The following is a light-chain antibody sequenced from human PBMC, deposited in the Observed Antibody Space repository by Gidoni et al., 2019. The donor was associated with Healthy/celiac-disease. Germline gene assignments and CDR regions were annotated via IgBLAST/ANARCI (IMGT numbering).Light chain of an antibody. CDR2: AAS. CDR3: QQSDSTPLA. J-gene: IGKJ1*01. V-gene: IGKV1-39*01. CDR1: QSISSY. Sequence: DIQMTQSPSSLSASAGDRVTITCRASQSISSYLNWYQQKPGKAPKLLIYAASSLQSGVPPRFSGSGSGTDFTLTISRLQPEDFATYYCQQSDSTPLAFGQGTKVEIK.